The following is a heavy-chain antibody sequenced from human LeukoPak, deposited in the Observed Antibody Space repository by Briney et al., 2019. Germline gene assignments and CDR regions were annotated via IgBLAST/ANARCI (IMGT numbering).Heavy chain of an antibody. CDR1: GYTFTGYY. Sequence: GASVKVSCKASGYTFTGYYMHWVRQAPGQGLEWMGWINPDSGGTIYAQNFQGRVTMTRDTSISTAYMELSSLRSDDTAVYYCARVSGGSYDFWSGYYFDYWGQGTLVTVSS. J-gene: IGHJ4*02. CDR2: INPDSGGT. V-gene: IGHV1-2*02. D-gene: IGHD3-3*01. CDR3: ARVSGGSYDFWSGYYFDY.